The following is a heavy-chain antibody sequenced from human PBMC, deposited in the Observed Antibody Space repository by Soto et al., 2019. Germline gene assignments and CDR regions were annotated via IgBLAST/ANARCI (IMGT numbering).Heavy chain of an antibody. J-gene: IGHJ6*02. CDR1: GFSLSTSGVG. Sequence: QITLKESGPTLVKPTQTLTLTCTFSGFSLSTSGVGVGWIRQPPGKALEWLALIYWDDDKRYSPSLKSRLTSTKDTSKNQVVHTKTNMDPVDTATYYCAHRRQSYYYYGMDVWGQGTTVTVSS. CDR3: AHRRQSYYYYGMDV. V-gene: IGHV2-5*02. CDR2: IYWDDDK.